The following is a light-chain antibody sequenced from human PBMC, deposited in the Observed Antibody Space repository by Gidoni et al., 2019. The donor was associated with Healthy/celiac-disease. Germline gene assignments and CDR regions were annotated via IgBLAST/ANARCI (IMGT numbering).Light chain of an antibody. J-gene: IGLJ2*01. Sequence: QSALTQPASVSGSPGQSITISCTGTSSDVGSYNLVSWYQQHPGKAPKLMIYEGSKRPSGVSNRFSGSKPGNTASLTISGLQAEDEADYYCCSYAGSSTLFGGGTKLTVL. CDR3: CSYAGSSTL. CDR2: EGS. V-gene: IGLV2-23*01. CDR1: SSDVGSYNL.